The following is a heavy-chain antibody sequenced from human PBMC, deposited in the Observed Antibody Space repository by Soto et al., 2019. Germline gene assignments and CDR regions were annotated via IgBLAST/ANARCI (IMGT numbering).Heavy chain of an antibody. Sequence: PSETLSLTCTVSGGSISSYYWSWIRQPPGKGLEYIGYIYHTGITDYNPSLKSRVTLSLDTSKNPFSLKVRSVTAADTAVYYCARWNEGLDSWGQGTLVTVSS. D-gene: IGHD1-1*01. V-gene: IGHV4-59*01. CDR2: IYHTGIT. J-gene: IGHJ4*02. CDR1: GGSISSYY. CDR3: ARWNEGLDS.